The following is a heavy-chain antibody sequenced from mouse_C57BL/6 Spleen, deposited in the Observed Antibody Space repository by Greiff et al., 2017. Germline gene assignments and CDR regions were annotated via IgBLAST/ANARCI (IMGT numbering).Heavy chain of an antibody. Sequence: QVQLQQPGAELVKPGASVKLSCKASGYTFTSYWMQWVKQRPGQGLEWIGEIDPPDSYTNYNQKFKGKATLTVDTSSSTAYMQLSSLTSEDSAVYYCARGITTGYFDVWGKGTTVTVSS. CDR2: IDPPDSYT. J-gene: IGHJ1*03. CDR3: ARGITTGYFDV. V-gene: IGHV1-50*01. CDR1: GYTFTSYW. D-gene: IGHD1-1*01.